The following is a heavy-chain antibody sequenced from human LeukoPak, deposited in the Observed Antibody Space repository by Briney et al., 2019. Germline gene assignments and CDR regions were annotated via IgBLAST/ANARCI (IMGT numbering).Heavy chain of an antibody. V-gene: IGHV1-18*01. CDR3: ARDRRAYCGRTSCYALFDN. Sequence: GTSVKVSCKASGYTFTSYGISWVRQAPGQGLEWMGWISAYNGNTNYAQKVQGRVTMTTDTSTSTAYMELRSLRSDDTAVYYCARDRRAYCGRTSCYALFDNWGQGTLVTVSS. CDR1: GYTFTSYG. D-gene: IGHD2-2*01. CDR2: ISAYNGNT. J-gene: IGHJ4*02.